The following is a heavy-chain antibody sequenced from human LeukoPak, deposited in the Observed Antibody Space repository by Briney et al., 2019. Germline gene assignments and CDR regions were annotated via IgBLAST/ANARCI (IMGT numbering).Heavy chain of an antibody. CDR2: IIPIFGTA. J-gene: IGHJ3*02. CDR3: ARDQGSSGYYSDDDDAFDI. V-gene: IGHV1-69*13. D-gene: IGHD3-22*01. CDR1: GGTFSSYA. Sequence: GASVKVSCKASGGTFSSYAISWVRQAPGQGLEWMGGIIPIFGTANYAQKFQGRVTITADESTSTAYMELSGLRSEDTAVYYCARDQGSSGYYSDDDDAFDIWGQGTMVTVSS.